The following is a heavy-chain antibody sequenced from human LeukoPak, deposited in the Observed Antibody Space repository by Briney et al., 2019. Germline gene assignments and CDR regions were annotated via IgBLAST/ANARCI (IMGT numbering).Heavy chain of an antibody. CDR3: ARGAAAAVPNPFDY. V-gene: IGHV3-21*01. D-gene: IGHD6-13*01. CDR2: ISSNSSYI. Sequence: GGSLRLSCAASGFTFSSYSMNWVRQAPGKGLEWVSSISSNSSYIYYADSVKGRFTISRDNAKNSLYLQMNSLRAEDTAVYYCARGAAAAVPNPFDYWGQGTLVTVSS. CDR1: GFTFSSYS. J-gene: IGHJ4*02.